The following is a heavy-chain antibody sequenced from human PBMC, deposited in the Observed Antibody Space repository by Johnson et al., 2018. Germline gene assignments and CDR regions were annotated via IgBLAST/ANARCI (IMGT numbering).Heavy chain of an antibody. D-gene: IGHD4-23*01. J-gene: IGHJ1*01. CDR3: ARGPATVVTPEYFQH. V-gene: IGHV1-69*01. CDR2: IIPIFGTA. CDR1: GGTFSSYA. Sequence: QVQLVQSGAEVKKPGSSVKVSCKASGGTFSSYAISWVRQAPGQGLEWMGGIIPIFGTANYAQKFQGRVTITADESTSTAYMGLSSLRSVDTAVYYCARGPATVVTPEYFQHWCQGTLVTVSS.